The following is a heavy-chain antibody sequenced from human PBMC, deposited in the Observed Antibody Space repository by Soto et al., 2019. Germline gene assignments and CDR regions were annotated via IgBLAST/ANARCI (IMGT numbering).Heavy chain of an antibody. CDR1: GFTLRSYG. CDR2: ISHDGTNE. J-gene: IGHJ4*02. Sequence: QVQLVESGGGVVQPERSLRLSCAASGFTLRSYGMHWVRQAPGKGLEWVAGISHDGTNEYYADSVKGRFTISRDNSKNTLYLEVNSLRAEDTAVYYCAKEMPISGYVWDYWGQGTLVTVSS. V-gene: IGHV3-30*18. CDR3: AKEMPISGYVWDY. D-gene: IGHD5-12*01.